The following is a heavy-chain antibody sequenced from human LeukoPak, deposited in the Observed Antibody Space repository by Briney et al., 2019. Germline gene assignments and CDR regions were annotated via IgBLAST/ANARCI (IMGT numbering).Heavy chain of an antibody. CDR1: GFTFSSYS. Sequence: PGGSLRLSCAASGFTFSSYSMNWVRPAPGKGLEWVSSISSSSSYIYYADSVKGRFTISRDNAKNSLYLQMNSLRAEDTAVYYCAREIAVAGDYYYYGMDVWGQGTTVTVSS. CDR3: AREIAVAGDYYYYGMDV. V-gene: IGHV3-21*01. J-gene: IGHJ6*02. CDR2: ISSSSSYI. D-gene: IGHD6-19*01.